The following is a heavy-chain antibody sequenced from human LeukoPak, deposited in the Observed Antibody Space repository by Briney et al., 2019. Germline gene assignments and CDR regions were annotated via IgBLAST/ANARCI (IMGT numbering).Heavy chain of an antibody. CDR3: ARALGYCSGGSCYQPDY. D-gene: IGHD2-15*01. CDR2: IYTSGSI. Sequence: SETLSLTCTVSGGSISRGSHYWNWIRQSAGKGLEWIGRIYTSGSINYNPSLGSRVTISIDTSKNQFSLKLTSATAADTAVYYCARALGYCSGGSCYQPDYWGQGILVTVSS. J-gene: IGHJ4*02. CDR1: GGSISRGSHY. V-gene: IGHV4-61*02.